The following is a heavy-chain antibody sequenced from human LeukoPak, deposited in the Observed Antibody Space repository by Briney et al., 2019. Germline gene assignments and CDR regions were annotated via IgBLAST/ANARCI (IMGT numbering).Heavy chain of an antibody. V-gene: IGHV4-39*07. J-gene: IGHJ6*03. D-gene: IGHD6-6*01. CDR3: ARESSSSRYFMDV. Sequence: SETQSLTCSVSGGSTRTSTSYWRWVRQPPGKGLEWIGSIHYSGSTYKNPSLKSRVTISMDTSGSQFSLKVTSLTAADSAVYFCARESSSSRYFMDVWGRGTTVTVSS. CDR1: GGSTRTSTSY. CDR2: IHYSGST.